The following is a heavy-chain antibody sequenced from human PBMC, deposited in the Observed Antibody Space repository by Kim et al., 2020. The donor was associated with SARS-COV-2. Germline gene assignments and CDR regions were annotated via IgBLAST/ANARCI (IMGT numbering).Heavy chain of an antibody. CDR2: ISYDGSNK. CDR3: ARGPGYSSGWYDEAYFD. V-gene: IGHV3-33*05. Sequence: GGSLRLSCAASGFTFSSYGMHWVRQAPGKGLEWVAVISYDGSNKYYADSVKGRFTISRDNSKNTLYLQMNSLRAEDTAVYYCARGPGYSSGWYDEAYFD. D-gene: IGHD6-19*01. CDR1: GFTFSSYG. J-gene: IGHJ4*01.